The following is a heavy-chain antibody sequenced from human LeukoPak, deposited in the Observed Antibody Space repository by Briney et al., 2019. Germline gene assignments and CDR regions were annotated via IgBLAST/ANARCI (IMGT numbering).Heavy chain of an antibody. V-gene: IGHV3-21*01. D-gene: IGHD4-17*01. Sequence: GGSLRLSCAASGFTFSSYSMNWVRQAPGKGLEWVSSISSSSSYIYYADSVKGRFTISRDNAKNSLYLQMNSLRAEDTAVYYCARDTTVTTVGAFDIWGQGTMVTVSS. CDR1: GFTFSSYS. J-gene: IGHJ3*02. CDR2: ISSSSSYI. CDR3: ARDTTVTTVGAFDI.